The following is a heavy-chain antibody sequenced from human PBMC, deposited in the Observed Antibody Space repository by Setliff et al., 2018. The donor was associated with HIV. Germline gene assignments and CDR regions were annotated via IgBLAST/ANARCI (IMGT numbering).Heavy chain of an antibody. CDR1: GFTFDDYA. V-gene: IGHV3-23*01. D-gene: IGHD3-10*01. J-gene: IGHJ4*02. CDR2: ISGSGTTT. CDR3: AKVMTLWFGASDS. Sequence: PGGSPRLSCAASGFTFDDYAVTWVRQAPGKGLDYVSAISGSGTTTYYADSVRGRFTISRYNSTNTVYLQMHSLRAEDTALYYCAKVMTLWFGASDSWGQGTRVTVSS.